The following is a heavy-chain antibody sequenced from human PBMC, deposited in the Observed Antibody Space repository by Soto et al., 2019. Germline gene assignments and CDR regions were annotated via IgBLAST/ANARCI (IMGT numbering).Heavy chain of an antibody. CDR3: AKSGKGGDYYYYYGMDV. Sequence: GGSLRLSCAASGFTFDDYTMHWVRQAPGKGLEWVSLISWDGGSTYYADSVKGRFTISRDNSKNSLYLQMNSLRTEDTALYYCAKSGKGGDYYYYYGMDVWGQGTTVTVS. D-gene: IGHD3-16*01. V-gene: IGHV3-43*01. CDR2: ISWDGGST. CDR1: GFTFDDYT. J-gene: IGHJ6*02.